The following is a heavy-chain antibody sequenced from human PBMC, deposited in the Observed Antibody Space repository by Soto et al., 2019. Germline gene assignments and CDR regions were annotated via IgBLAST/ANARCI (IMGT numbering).Heavy chain of an antibody. CDR2: LKSDTGGA. CDR1: GYPLTCNC. CDR3: ARDLCALGSRSPCQRYGLDF. V-gene: IGHV1-2*02. J-gene: IGHJ6*02. D-gene: IGHD3-9*01. Sequence: GSSAKGWSRASGYPLTCNCMHSVRQVSAKRLEDLGWLKSDTGGAYYAPKVRGRVTFTRDTSTTAAYMEVSELRCEDAAVYFCARDLCALGSRSPCQRYGLDFWGQGTTVTVSS.